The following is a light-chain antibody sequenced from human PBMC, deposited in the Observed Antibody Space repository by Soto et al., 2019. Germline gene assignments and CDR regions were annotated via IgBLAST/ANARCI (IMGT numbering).Light chain of an antibody. CDR1: QGIRND. Sequence: AIQMTQSPSSLSASVGDGVTITCRASQGIRNDLGWYQQKPGKAPKLLVYAASSLQSGVPSRFSGSGSGTDFTLTISSLQPEDFATYYCLQDYNYPLPFGGGTKVVI. V-gene: IGKV1-6*01. CDR2: AAS. CDR3: LQDYNYPLP. J-gene: IGKJ4*01.